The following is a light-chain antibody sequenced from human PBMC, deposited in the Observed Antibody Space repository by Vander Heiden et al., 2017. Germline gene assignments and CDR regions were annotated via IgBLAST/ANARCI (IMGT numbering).Light chain of an antibody. Sequence: DIQMTQSPSTLSASVGDRVTVTCRASQSVSSWLAWYLQKPGKAPNLLIYKASSLESGVPSRFSGSGSGTEFTLTISSLQPDDFGTYYCQQNNRYPPTFGQGTRVEIK. CDR2: KAS. CDR3: QQNNRYPPT. J-gene: IGKJ5*01. CDR1: QSVSSW. V-gene: IGKV1-5*03.